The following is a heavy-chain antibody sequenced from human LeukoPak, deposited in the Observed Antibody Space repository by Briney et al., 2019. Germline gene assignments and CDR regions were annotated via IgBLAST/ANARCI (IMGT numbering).Heavy chain of an antibody. CDR1: GYTFTGYY. CDR2: INPNSGGT. V-gene: IGHV1-2*02. D-gene: IGHD6-6*01. Sequence: ASVKVSCKASGYTFTGYYMHWVRQAPGQGLEWMGWINPNSGGTNYAQKFQGRVTMTRDTSISTAYMELSRLRSDDTAVYYCARDIRASSSAFDYWGQGTLVTVSS. CDR3: ARDIRASSSAFDY. J-gene: IGHJ4*02.